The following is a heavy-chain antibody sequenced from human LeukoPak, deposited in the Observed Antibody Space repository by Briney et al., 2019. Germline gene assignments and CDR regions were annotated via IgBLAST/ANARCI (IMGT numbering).Heavy chain of an antibody. Sequence: SETLSLTCAVYGGSFSGYYWSWIRQPPGKGLEWIGEINHSGSTNYNPSLKGRVTISVDTSKNQFSLKLSSVTAADTAVYYCARRLLWFGGSYYYYYMDVWGKGTTVTISS. CDR3: ARRLLWFGGSYYYYYMDV. V-gene: IGHV4-34*01. CDR2: INHSGST. D-gene: IGHD3-10*01. J-gene: IGHJ6*03. CDR1: GGSFSGYY.